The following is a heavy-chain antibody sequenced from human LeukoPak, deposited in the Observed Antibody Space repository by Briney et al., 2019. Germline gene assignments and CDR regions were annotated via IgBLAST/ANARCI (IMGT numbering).Heavy chain of an antibody. CDR2: ISGDGGST. D-gene: IGHD3-10*01. Sequence: GGSLRPSCAPSGFTFDDYAMHWVRQAPGKGLEWVSLISGDGGSTHYADSVKGRFTISRDNRKNSLYLQMNSLRTEDTALYYCAKDKIPYFYGSVDYFDYWGQGTLVTVSS. J-gene: IGHJ4*02. CDR3: AKDKIPYFYGSVDYFDY. V-gene: IGHV3-43*02. CDR1: GFTFDDYA.